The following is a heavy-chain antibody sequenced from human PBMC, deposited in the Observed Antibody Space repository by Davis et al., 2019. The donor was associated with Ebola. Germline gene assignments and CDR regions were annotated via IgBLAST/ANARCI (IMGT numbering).Heavy chain of an antibody. J-gene: IGHJ6*02. Sequence: PGGSLRLSCAASGFTFSRYWMHWVRQAPGKGLEWVSVLYRGGRTSYADSVRGRFTISRHHSNNTLYLQMNSLRPDDTAMYYCARSNPFVGMDIWGQGTTVIVSS. V-gene: IGHV3-53*04. CDR3: ARSNPFVGMDI. CDR2: LYRGGRT. CDR1: GFTFSRYW.